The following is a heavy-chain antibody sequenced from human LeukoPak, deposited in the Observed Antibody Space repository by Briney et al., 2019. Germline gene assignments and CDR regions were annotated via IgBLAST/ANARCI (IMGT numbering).Heavy chain of an antibody. CDR2: VNGNGGST. D-gene: IGHD3-10*01. J-gene: IGHJ6*02. Sequence: PGGSLRLSCAASGFSFSTYAMSWVRQAPGKGLEWVSGVNGNGGSTSYADSVKGRFTISRDNSKNTLYLQMNSLRAEDTAVYYCARDMVEKDSYYYYGMDVWGQGTTVTVSS. CDR1: GFSFSTYA. CDR3: ARDMVEKDSYYYYGMDV. V-gene: IGHV3-23*01.